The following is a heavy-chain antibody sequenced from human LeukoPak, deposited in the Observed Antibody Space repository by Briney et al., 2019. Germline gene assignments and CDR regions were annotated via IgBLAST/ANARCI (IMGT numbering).Heavy chain of an antibody. CDR1: SGSISSGTYY. J-gene: IGHJ3*02. Sequence: SETLSLTCTVSSGSISSGTYYWSWIRQPAGKGLEWIGRIYSSGSTNYNPSLKGRVTISVDTSKNQFSLKLSSVTAADTAVYYCARDLLHRGYAFDIWGRGTMVTVSS. D-gene: IGHD3-22*01. V-gene: IGHV4-61*02. CDR2: IYSSGST. CDR3: ARDLLHRGYAFDI.